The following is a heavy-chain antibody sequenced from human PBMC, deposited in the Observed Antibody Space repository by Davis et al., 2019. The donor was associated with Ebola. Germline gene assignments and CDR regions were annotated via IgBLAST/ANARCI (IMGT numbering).Heavy chain of an antibody. CDR3: ARLQRISNRLDY. J-gene: IGHJ4*02. V-gene: IGHV1-18*04. CDR2: ISTYNANT. CDR1: GYIFTNNG. Sequence: ASAMETCKASGYIFTNNGITWVRQAPDHGLEWMGWISTYNANTHYAQRLQRRVTMTRDPSISTAYMDLTSLRSDDTAVYYCARLQRISNRLDYWGQGTLITVSS. D-gene: IGHD1-14*01.